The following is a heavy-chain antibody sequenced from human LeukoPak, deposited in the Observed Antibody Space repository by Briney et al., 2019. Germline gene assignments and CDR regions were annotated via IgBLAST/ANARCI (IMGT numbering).Heavy chain of an antibody. CDR1: GFTFSSYS. CDR2: ISSSSSYI. CDR3: ARFRRTYYDFWSGSLFDY. D-gene: IGHD3-3*01. V-gene: IGHV3-21*01. Sequence: NPGGSLRLSCAASGFTFSSYSMNWVRQAPGKGLEWVSSISSSSSYIYYADSVKGRFTISRDNAKNSLYLQMNSLRAEDTAVYYCARFRRTYYDFWSGSLFDYWGQGTLVTVSS. J-gene: IGHJ4*02.